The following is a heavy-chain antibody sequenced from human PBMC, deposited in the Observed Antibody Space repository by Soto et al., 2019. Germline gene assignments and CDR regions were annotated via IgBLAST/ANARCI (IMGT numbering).Heavy chain of an antibody. CDR1: SGSVSNTNW. V-gene: IGHV4-4*02. CDR2: IYHTGTT. J-gene: IGHJ6*04. Sequence: SEALSLTCVFSSGSVSNTNWWSWVRQPPGKGLEWIGEIYHTGTTNYNPSLKSRVTMSVDKSKNQFSLNLTSVTAADTAVYYCARVLSRDWNDYYGMDVWGKGTTVTVSS. D-gene: IGHD1-1*01. CDR3: ARVLSRDWNDYYGMDV.